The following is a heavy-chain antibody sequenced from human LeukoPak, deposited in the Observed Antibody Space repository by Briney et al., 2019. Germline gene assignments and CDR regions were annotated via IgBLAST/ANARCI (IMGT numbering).Heavy chain of an antibody. CDR1: GGSISSYY. CDR3: ARDWDCSSTSCYTSYWYFDL. CDR2: IYTSGST. D-gene: IGHD2-2*02. J-gene: IGHJ2*01. Sequence: SETLSLTCTVSGGSISSYYWSWIRQPAGKGLEWIGRIYTSGSTNYNPSLKSRVTMSVDTSKNQFSLKLSSVTAADTAVYYCARDWDCSSTSCYTSYWYFDLWGCGTLVTVSS. V-gene: IGHV4-4*07.